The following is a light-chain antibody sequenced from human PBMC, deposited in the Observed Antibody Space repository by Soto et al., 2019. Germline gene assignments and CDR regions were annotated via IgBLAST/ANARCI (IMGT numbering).Light chain of an antibody. V-gene: IGKV3-20*01. CDR3: QQYVGSPTWT. J-gene: IGKJ1*01. Sequence: EIVLTQSPGTLSLSPGERATLSCRASQSVSANYLAWYRQKPGQAPRLLINDASSMATGIPDRFSGSGYGMDFTIAISRLELQNFAVYYYQQYVGSPTWTFGQGTKVVIK. CDR2: DAS. CDR1: QSVSANY.